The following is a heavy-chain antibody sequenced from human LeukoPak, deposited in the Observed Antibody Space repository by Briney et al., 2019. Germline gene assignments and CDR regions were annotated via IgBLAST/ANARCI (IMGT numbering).Heavy chain of an antibody. Sequence: GGSLRLSCAASGFIVSNYWMSWVRQAPGKGLEWVASINEGGSETFYVDSVKGRFTISRDSAKNSLYLQVNSLRAEDTAVYYCVRDSDRRSDCWGQGTLVAVSS. J-gene: IGHJ4*02. D-gene: IGHD3-22*01. CDR2: INEGGSET. V-gene: IGHV3-7*03. CDR1: GFIVSNYW. CDR3: VRDSDRRSDC.